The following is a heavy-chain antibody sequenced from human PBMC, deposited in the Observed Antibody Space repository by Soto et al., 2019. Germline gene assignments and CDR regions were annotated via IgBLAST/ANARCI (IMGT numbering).Heavy chain of an antibody. Sequence: QITLKESGPTLVKPTQTLTLTCTFSGFSLSTSGVGVGWIRQPPGKALEWLALIYWDDDKRYSPSLKSRPTITKDTSKNQVVLTMTNMDPVDTATYYCAHSEVEAAAGTFDYWGQGTLVTVSS. CDR2: IYWDDDK. CDR1: GFSLSTSGVG. CDR3: AHSEVEAAAGTFDY. J-gene: IGHJ4*02. V-gene: IGHV2-5*02. D-gene: IGHD6-13*01.